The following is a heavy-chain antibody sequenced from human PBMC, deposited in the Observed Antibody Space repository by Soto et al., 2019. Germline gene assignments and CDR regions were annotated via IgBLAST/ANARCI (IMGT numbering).Heavy chain of an antibody. V-gene: IGHV1-18*01. CDR2: ISAYNGNT. D-gene: IGHD3-3*01. J-gene: IGHJ4*02. Sequence: QVLLVQSGAEVKKPGASVKVSCKASGYTFNSYGVSWVRQAPGQGLEWMGWISAYNGNTKYSHNLQGRVTMTIDTTTSSAYLEVRSLRSDDTAIYYCARYFWSGQLPFYFDQWGQGTVVTVSS. CDR1: GYTFNSYG. CDR3: ARYFWSGQLPFYFDQ.